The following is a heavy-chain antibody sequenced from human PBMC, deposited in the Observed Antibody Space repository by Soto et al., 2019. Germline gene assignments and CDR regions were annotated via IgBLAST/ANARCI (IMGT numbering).Heavy chain of an antibody. V-gene: IGHV1-69*06. CDR1: GGTFSSYA. D-gene: IGHD1-26*01. CDR3: ASAGGAREGMDF. Sequence: QVQLVQSGAEVNKPGSSVKVSCKASGGTFSSYAISWVRQAPGQGLEWMGGIIPIFGTANYAQKFQGRVKITADKSTTRAYMELSRLRSEDTAVYNCASAGGAREGMDFWVQETTDTVSS. J-gene: IGHJ6*02. CDR2: IIPIFGTA.